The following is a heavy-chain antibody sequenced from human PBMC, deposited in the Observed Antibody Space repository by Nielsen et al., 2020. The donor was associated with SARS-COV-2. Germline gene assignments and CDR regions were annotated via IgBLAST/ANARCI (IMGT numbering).Heavy chain of an antibody. J-gene: IGHJ6*02. Sequence: GESLKIPCAASGFTFGDAIIHWVRQASGKGLEWVGRIRSKTNNYETSYAASVKGRFIISRDESKNMAYLQMNSLKTDDTAVYYCKHYYDMDVWGQGTTVTVSS. CDR1: GFTFGDAI. CDR3: KHYYDMDV. V-gene: IGHV3-73*01. CDR2: IRSKTNNYET.